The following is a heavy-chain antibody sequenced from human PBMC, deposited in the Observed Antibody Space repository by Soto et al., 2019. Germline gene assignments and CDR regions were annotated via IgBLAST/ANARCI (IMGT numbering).Heavy chain of an antibody. D-gene: IGHD5-18*01. J-gene: IGHJ6*02. Sequence: APVKDSCKASGYTFTTYYMHWVRQAPGQGREWMGIINPSGGSTSYAQKFQGRVTMTRDTSTSTVYMELSSLRSEDTALYYCARDIGIQLGGYGMDVWGQGTTVTVSS. V-gene: IGHV1-46*01. CDR1: GYTFTTYY. CDR2: INPSGGST. CDR3: ARDIGIQLGGYGMDV.